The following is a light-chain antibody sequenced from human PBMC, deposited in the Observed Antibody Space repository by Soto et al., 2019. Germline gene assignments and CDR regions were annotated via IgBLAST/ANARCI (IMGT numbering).Light chain of an antibody. CDR2: GAS. J-gene: IGKJ4*01. CDR3: QQYGTSPLT. CDR1: QSVSTNF. V-gene: IGKV3-20*01. Sequence: EIVLTQSPGTLSLSPGDRGTLSCRASQSVSTNFLAWYQQKPGQAPRLLIYGASSRATGIPDRFSGSGSGTDFTLTISRLEPEDFAVYYCQQYGTSPLTFGGGTKVDNK.